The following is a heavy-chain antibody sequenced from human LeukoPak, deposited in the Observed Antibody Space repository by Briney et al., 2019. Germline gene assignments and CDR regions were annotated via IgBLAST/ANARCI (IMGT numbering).Heavy chain of an antibody. D-gene: IGHD2-2*03. CDR2: IYYSGST. V-gene: IGHV4-59*05. J-gene: IGHJ4*02. CDR1: GGTISSYY. Sequence: SETLSLTCTVSGGTISSYYWTWIRQPPGKGLEWIGRIYYSGSTFYNPSLKSRVTISVDTSKNQLSLRLSSVTAADTAVYYCARHGSTDYFDYWGQGTLVTVSS. CDR3: ARHGSTDYFDY.